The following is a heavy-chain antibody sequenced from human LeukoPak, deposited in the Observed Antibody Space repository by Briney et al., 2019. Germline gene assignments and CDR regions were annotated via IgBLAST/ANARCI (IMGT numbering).Heavy chain of an antibody. Sequence: SETLSLTCTVSGGSISSYYWSWIRQPAGKGLEWIGRIYTSGSTNYNPSLKSRVTMSVDTSKNQFSLKLSSVTAADTAVYYCARSAVAIIRDGQVIYYYGMDVWGQGTTVTVSS. CDR1: GGSISSYY. CDR3: ARSAVAIIRDGQVIYYYGMDV. V-gene: IGHV4-4*07. CDR2: IYTSGST. D-gene: IGHD3-3*01. J-gene: IGHJ6*02.